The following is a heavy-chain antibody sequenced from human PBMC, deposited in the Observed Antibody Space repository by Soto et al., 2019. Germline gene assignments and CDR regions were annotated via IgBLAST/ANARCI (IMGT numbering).Heavy chain of an antibody. CDR1: GGPVSSGGDH. J-gene: IGHJ4*02. V-gene: IGHV4-61*08. D-gene: IGHD3-22*01. Sequence: SETLCLPCTVAGGPVSSGGDHWSWNRQPPGKGLEWIGYISHSGNTDYSSSLESRAIISIDTSNNQFSLKLSSVTAADTAVYYGASDVADSRGLACWGQGTLDTVS. CDR3: ASDVADSRGLAC. CDR2: ISHSGNT.